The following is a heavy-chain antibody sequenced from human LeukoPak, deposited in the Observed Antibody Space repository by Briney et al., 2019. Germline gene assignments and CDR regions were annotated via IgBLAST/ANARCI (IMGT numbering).Heavy chain of an antibody. Sequence: GGSLRLSCAASGFTFSSYGMHWVRQAPGKGLGGVAFIRYDGSNKYYADSVKGRFTISRDNSKNTLYLQMNSLRAEDTAVYYCAREVLPPWQPEHIFDYWGQGTLVTVSS. J-gene: IGHJ4*02. V-gene: IGHV3-30*02. CDR3: AREVLPPWQPEHIFDY. CDR1: GFTFSSYG. CDR2: IRYDGSNK. D-gene: IGHD1-14*01.